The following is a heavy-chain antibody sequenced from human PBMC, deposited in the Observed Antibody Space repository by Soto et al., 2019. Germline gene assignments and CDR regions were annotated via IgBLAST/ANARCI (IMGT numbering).Heavy chain of an antibody. CDR2: ISGSGGSI. CDR1: GITFSTYA. D-gene: IGHD1-1*01. V-gene: IGHV3-23*01. J-gene: IGHJ6*02. Sequence: EVRLLESGGGLVQPGGSLRLSCAASGITFSTYAMSWVRQAPGKGLEWVSAISGSGGSIYYAESLKGRFTISRDNSRNTVYLQTDSLRADDTAVYYCAKGSTGRHFYYGLDVWGPGTTVTVSS. CDR3: AKGSTGRHFYYGLDV.